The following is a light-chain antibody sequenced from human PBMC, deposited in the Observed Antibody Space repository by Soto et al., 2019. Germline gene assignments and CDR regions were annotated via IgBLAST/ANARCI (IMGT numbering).Light chain of an antibody. CDR1: QSVSSKY. CDR2: GTS. V-gene: IGKV3-20*01. CDR3: QQNDSSPSWT. J-gene: IGKJ1*01. Sequence: EIVLTQCPDILALSPGERAIPSGGASQSVSSKYLAWYQQKPGQAPRLLIYGTSSRATGISDRFRGSGSGTDFTLTISRLEPEDFAVYYCQQNDSSPSWTFGQGTKVDIK.